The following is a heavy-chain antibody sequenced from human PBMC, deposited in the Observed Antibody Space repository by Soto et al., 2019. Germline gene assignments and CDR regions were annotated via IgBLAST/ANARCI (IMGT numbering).Heavy chain of an antibody. D-gene: IGHD6-19*01. Sequence: PSETLSLTCAVYGGSFSGYYWGWIRQPPGKGLEWIGEINHSGSTNYNPSLKSRVTISVDTSKNQFSLKLGSVTAADTGVYYCARGRPGYSSGWYRYYYGMDVWGQGTTVTVSS. CDR3: ARGRPGYSSGWYRYYYGMDV. V-gene: IGHV4-34*01. CDR1: GGSFSGYY. CDR2: INHSGST. J-gene: IGHJ6*02.